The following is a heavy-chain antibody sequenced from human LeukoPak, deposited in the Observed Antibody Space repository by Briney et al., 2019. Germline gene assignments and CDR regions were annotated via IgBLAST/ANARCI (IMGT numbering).Heavy chain of an antibody. Sequence: SETLSLTCIVSGGSISSSSYYWGWIRQPPGKGLKWIGSIYYSGSTYYNSSLKSRVTISVDTSKNQFSLKLSSVTAADTAVYYCARAVAGFDYWGQGTLVTVSS. D-gene: IGHD6-19*01. CDR2: IYYSGST. V-gene: IGHV4-39*07. CDR1: GGSISSSSYY. CDR3: ARAVAGFDY. J-gene: IGHJ4*02.